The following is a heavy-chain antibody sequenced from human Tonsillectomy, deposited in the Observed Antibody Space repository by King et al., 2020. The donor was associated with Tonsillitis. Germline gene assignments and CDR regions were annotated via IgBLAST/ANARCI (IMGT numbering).Heavy chain of an antibody. CDR2: ISYSGST. CDR1: GGSISSYY. D-gene: IGHD3-10*01. J-gene: IGHJ6*03. Sequence: VQLQESGPGLVKPSETLSLTCTVSGGSISSYYWSWIRQPPGKGLEWIGYISYSGSTNYNPSLKSRVTISVDTSQNQVSLKLSSVTAADTAVYYCARARFGYYMDVWGKGTTVTVAS. V-gene: IGHV4-59*01. CDR3: ARARFGYYMDV.